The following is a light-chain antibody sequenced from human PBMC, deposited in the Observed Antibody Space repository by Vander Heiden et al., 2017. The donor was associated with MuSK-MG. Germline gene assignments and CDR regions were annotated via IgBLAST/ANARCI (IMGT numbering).Light chain of an antibody. Sequence: DVVMTQSPDSLAVSLGERATINCRSSHNILYKSDNKNYLAWYQQKPGQPPKVLISWASNREYGVPDRFSGSGSGKDFTLTSSSRQAEDVAVYYGQQDYKTHSFGGGTKVEIK. CDR3: QQDYKTHS. V-gene: IGKV4-1*01. CDR1: HNILYKSDNKNY. CDR2: WAS. J-gene: IGKJ4*01.